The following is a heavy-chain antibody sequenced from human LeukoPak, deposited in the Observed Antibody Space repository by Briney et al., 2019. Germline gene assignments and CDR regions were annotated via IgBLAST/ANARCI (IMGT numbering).Heavy chain of an antibody. Sequence: SQTLSVTSAISGDTLSSNSAACNWIRHSPSRGLEWLGRTYYRSKWYNDYAVSVKSRITIIPDTSKNQFSLQLSSVTPEGTAVYYCARDSITGTTVYYYGMDVWGQGTTVTVSS. J-gene: IGHJ6*02. CDR3: ARDSITGTTVYYYGMDV. CDR2: TYYRSKWYN. V-gene: IGHV6-1*01. CDR1: GDTLSSNSAA. D-gene: IGHD1-7*01.